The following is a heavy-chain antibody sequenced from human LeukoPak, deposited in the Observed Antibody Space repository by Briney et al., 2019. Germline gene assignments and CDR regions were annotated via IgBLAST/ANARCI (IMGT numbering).Heavy chain of an antibody. Sequence: PSETLSLTCTVSGGSISSSSYYWGWIRQPPGKGLEWIGSIYYSGSTYYNPSLKSRVTISVDTSKNQFSLKLSSVTAADTAVYYCASGGLTLDWFDPWGQGTLVTVSS. V-gene: IGHV4-39*01. CDR1: GGSISSSSYY. D-gene: IGHD4-23*01. J-gene: IGHJ5*02. CDR2: IYYSGST. CDR3: ASGGLTLDWFDP.